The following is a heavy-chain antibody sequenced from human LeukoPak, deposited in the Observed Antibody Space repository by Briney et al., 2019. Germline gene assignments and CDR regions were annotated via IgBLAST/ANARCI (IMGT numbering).Heavy chain of an antibody. CDR1: GGTFSSYA. J-gene: IGHJ4*02. V-gene: IGHV1-69*05. CDR3: ARDGYYGSGSYYNVADY. D-gene: IGHD3-10*01. CDR2: IIPIFGTA. Sequence: GASVKVSCKASGGTFSSYAISWVRQAPGQGLEWMGGIIPIFGTANYAQKFQGRVTITTDESTSTAYMELSSLRSEDTVVYYCARDGYYGSGSYYNVADYWGQGTLVTVSS.